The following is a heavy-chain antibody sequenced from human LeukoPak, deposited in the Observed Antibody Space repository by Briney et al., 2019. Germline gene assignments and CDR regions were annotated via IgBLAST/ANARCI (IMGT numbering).Heavy chain of an antibody. CDR2: IYYSGST. J-gene: IGHJ6*02. D-gene: IGHD3-22*01. V-gene: IGHV4-59*01. CDR3: ARDSNYDSTYYYGMDV. CDR1: GGSISSYY. Sequence: PSETLSLTCTVSGGSISSYYWSWIRQPPGKGLEWIGYIYYSGSTNYNPSLKSRVTISVDTSKNQFSLKLSSVTAADTAVYYCARDSNYDSTYYYGMDVWGQGTTVTVSS.